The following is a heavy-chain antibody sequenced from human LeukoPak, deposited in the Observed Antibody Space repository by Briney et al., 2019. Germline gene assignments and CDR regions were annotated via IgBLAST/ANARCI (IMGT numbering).Heavy chain of an antibody. Sequence: GGSLRLSCAASGFTFISYGMHWVRQAPGKGLEWVAFIRYDGSNKYYADSVKGRFTISRDNSKNTLYLQMNSLRAEDTAVYYCAKDGDTAMVSFYYYYYMDVWGKGTTVTVSS. D-gene: IGHD5-18*01. CDR1: GFTFISYG. CDR2: IRYDGSNK. J-gene: IGHJ6*03. CDR3: AKDGDTAMVSFYYYYYMDV. V-gene: IGHV3-30*02.